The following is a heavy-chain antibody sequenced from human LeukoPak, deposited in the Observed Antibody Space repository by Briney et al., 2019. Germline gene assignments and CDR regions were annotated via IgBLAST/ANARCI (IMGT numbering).Heavy chain of an antibody. CDR3: ARGRVTAVAVSSLGY. V-gene: IGHV3-30-3*01. J-gene: IGHJ4*02. D-gene: IGHD6-19*01. CDR1: GFTFSSYA. Sequence: GRSLRLSCAASGFTFSSYAMHWVREAPGKGLEWVAVISYDGSNKYYADSVKGRFTISRDNSKNTLYLQMNSLRAEDTAVYYCARGRVTAVAVSSLGYWGQGALVTVSS. CDR2: ISYDGSNK.